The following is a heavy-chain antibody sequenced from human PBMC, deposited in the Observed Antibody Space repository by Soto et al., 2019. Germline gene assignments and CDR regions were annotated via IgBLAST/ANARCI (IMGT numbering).Heavy chain of an antibody. CDR2: IWHDGSLQ. CDR1: GFSFENYG. CDR3: ANLWGDGYNLGQDYNGMDV. J-gene: IGHJ6*02. Sequence: QVQMVESGGGVVQPGKSLRLSCAASGFSFENYGMHWVRQAPGRGLEWVAIIWHDGSLQYYAAAVKGRFTISRDNSKNTLYLEMNSVRAEDTAVYYCANLWGDGYNLGQDYNGMDVWGQGTTVIVSS. D-gene: IGHD5-12*01. V-gene: IGHV3-33*06.